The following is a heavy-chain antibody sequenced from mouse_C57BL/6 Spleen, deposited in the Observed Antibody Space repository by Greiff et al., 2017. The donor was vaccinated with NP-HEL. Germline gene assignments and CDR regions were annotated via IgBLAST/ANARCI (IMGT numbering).Heavy chain of an antibody. CDR1: GYTFTSYW. CDR2: INPSSGYT. D-gene: IGHD1-1*01. Sequence: VQLQQSGAELAKPGASVKLSCKASGYTFTSYWMHWVKQRPGQGLEWIGYINPSSGYTKYNQKFKDKATLTADKSSSTAYMQLSSLTYEDSAVYYCARVERSYHYGSSPYYAMDYWGQGTSVTVSS. J-gene: IGHJ4*01. V-gene: IGHV1-7*01. CDR3: ARVERSYHYGSSPYYAMDY.